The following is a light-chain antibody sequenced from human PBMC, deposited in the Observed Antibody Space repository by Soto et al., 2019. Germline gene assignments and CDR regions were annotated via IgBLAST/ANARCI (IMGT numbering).Light chain of an antibody. CDR2: DAS. CDR3: QQCANWPPKWT. J-gene: IGKJ1*01. Sequence: EVVLTQSPATLSLSPGERAALSCRASQSVSTSLAWYQQKPGQAPRLLIYDASNRATGLPARFSGSGSGTDFTLTISSLEPEDVAVYYCQQCANWPPKWTFGQGTKVEIK. CDR1: QSVSTS. V-gene: IGKV3-11*01.